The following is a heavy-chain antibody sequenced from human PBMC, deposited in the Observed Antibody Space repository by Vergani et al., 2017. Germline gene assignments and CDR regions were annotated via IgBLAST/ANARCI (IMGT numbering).Heavy chain of an antibody. J-gene: IGHJ3*02. D-gene: IGHD6-19*01. V-gene: IGHV1-69*02. CDR1: GGTFSSYT. CDR3: ARSAVAGPGAFDI. CDR2: IIPILGIA. Sequence: QVQLVQSGAEVKKPGSSVKVSCKASGGTFSSYTISWVRQAPGQGLEWMGRIIPILGIANYAQKFQGRVTLTTDTSTSTAYMELRSLRSDDTAVYYCARSAVAGPGAFDIWGQGTMVTVSS.